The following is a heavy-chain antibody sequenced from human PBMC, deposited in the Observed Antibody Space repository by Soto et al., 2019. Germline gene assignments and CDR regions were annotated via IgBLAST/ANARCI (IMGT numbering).Heavy chain of an antibody. D-gene: IGHD2-15*01. CDR2: ISASGGST. CDR3: ARGGYCSGGSCYSFHTFDI. V-gene: IGHV3-23*01. Sequence: EVQLLESGGGLVQPGGSLRLSCAASGFTFSSYAMSWVRQAPGKGLEWVSTISASGGSTYCADSVKGRFTISRDNSKNTLHLQMNSLRAEDTAVYFCARGGYCSGGSCYSFHTFDIWGQGTMVTVSS. CDR1: GFTFSSYA. J-gene: IGHJ3*02.